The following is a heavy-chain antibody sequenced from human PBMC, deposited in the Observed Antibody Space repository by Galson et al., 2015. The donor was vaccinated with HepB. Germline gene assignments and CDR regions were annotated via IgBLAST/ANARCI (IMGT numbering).Heavy chain of an antibody. V-gene: IGHV3-23*01. D-gene: IGHD6-19*01. Sequence: SLRLSCAASGFTFSYYAMAWVRQAPGKGLEWISAITPSGDNTYPADSMKGRFFISRDNSQNTLFLQMNSLRADDTAIYFCAKVFPEKTDGWYRQALYYFDSWGQGTRATVSS. CDR1: GFTFSYYA. J-gene: IGHJ4*02. CDR3: AKVFPEKTDGWYRQALYYFDS. CDR2: ITPSGDNT.